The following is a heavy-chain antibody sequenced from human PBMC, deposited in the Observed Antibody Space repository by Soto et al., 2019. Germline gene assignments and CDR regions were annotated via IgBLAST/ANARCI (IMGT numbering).Heavy chain of an antibody. V-gene: IGHV3-23*01. J-gene: IGHJ5*02. CDR1: GFTFSGYA. CDR3: AKDNSDDSSGYDGFDP. Sequence: GGSLRLSCAASGFTFSGYAMSWVRQAPGKGLEWVSAISGSGGSTYYADSVKGRFTISRDNSKNTLYLQMNSLRAEDTAVYYCAKDNSDDSSGYDGFDPWGQGTLVTVSS. D-gene: IGHD3-22*01. CDR2: ISGSGGST.